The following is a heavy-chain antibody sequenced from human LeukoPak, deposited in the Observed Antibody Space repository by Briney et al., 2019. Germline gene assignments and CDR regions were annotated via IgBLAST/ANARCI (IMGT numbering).Heavy chain of an antibody. CDR3: ARPGNWWFDP. Sequence: ASVKVSCKASGGTFSSYAISWVRQAPGQGLEWMGWINPNSGGTNYAQKFQGRVTMTRDTSISTAYMELSSLRSDDTAVYYCARPGNWWFDPWGQGTLVTVSS. V-gene: IGHV1-2*02. J-gene: IGHJ5*02. CDR2: INPNSGGT. D-gene: IGHD1-1*01. CDR1: GGTFSSYA.